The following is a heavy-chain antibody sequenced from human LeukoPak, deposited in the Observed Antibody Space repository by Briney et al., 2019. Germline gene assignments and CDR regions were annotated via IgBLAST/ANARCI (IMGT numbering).Heavy chain of an antibody. V-gene: IGHV5-51*01. CDR1: GYSFTSYW. CDR3: ARVSDYVWGSSYYFDY. J-gene: IGHJ4*02. Sequence: GESLQISCKGSGYSFTSYWIGWVRQMPGKGLEWMGIIYPGDSDTRYSPSFQGQVTISADKSISTAYLQWSSLKASDTAMYYCARVSDYVWGSSYYFDYWGQGTLVTVSS. D-gene: IGHD3-16*01. CDR2: IYPGDSDT.